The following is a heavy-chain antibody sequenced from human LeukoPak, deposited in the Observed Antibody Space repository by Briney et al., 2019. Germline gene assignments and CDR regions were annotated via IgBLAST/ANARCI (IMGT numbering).Heavy chain of an antibody. J-gene: IGHJ3*02. CDR3: ASGSGSKDAFDI. V-gene: IGHV4-4*07. Sequence: SETLSLTCTVSGGSISSYYWNWIRQPAGKGLEWIGGIYTSGSTNSNPSLKSRVTMSVDTSKNQFSLKLIAVTAADTAVYYCASGSGSKDAFDIWGQGTMVTVSS. CDR1: GGSISSYY. D-gene: IGHD3-10*01. CDR2: IYTSGST.